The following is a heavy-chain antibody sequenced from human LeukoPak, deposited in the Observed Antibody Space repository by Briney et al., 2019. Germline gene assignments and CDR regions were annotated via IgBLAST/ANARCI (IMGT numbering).Heavy chain of an antibody. V-gene: IGHV4-39*07. CDR1: GGSISSSSYY. J-gene: IGHJ4*02. Sequence: PSETLSLTCTVSGGSISSSSYYWGWIRQPPGKGLEWIGSVYYSGSTYYNPSLKSRVTISVDTSKNQFSLKLSSVTAADTAVYYCARSHYYSRHGAPGWGQGTLVTVSS. D-gene: IGHD3-10*01. CDR2: VYYSGST. CDR3: ARSHYYSRHGAPG.